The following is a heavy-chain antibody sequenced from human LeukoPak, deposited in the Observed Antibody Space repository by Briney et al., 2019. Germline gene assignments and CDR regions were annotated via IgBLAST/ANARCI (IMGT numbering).Heavy chain of an antibody. D-gene: IGHD5-18*01. Sequence: GASVKVSCKASGGTFSSYAISLVRQAPGQGLEWMGRIIPIFGTANYAQKFQGRVTITTDESTSTAYMELSSLRSEDTAVYYCARDTAMVRSRYMDVWGKGTTVTVSS. V-gene: IGHV1-69*05. CDR1: GGTFSSYA. J-gene: IGHJ6*03. CDR3: ARDTAMVRSRYMDV. CDR2: IIPIFGTA.